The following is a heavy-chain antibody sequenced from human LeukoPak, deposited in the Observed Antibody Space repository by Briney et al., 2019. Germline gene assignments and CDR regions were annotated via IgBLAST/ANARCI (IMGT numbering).Heavy chain of an antibody. D-gene: IGHD5-18*01. CDR2: INPNSGGT. CDR1: GYTFTGYY. J-gene: IGHJ4*02. V-gene: IGHV1-2*02. Sequence: ASVKVSCKASGYTFTGYYMHWVRQAPGQGLEWMGWINPNSGGTNYAQKFQGRVTMTRDTPISTAYMELSRLKSDDTAVYYCASQNQVTADTAMARWGQGTLVTVSS. CDR3: ASQNQVTADTAMAR.